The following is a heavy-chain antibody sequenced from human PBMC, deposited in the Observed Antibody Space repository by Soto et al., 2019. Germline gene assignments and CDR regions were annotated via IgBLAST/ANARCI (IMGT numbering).Heavy chain of an antibody. Sequence: QVPLVQSGAEVKKPGASVKVSCKASGYTFTSYGISWVRQAPGQGLEWMGWISAYNGNTNYAQKLQGRVTMTTDTSTSTAYRELRSLRSDDTAVYYCARDLGSLRYFDWLSLPDFDYWGQGTLVTVSS. CDR1: GYTFTSYG. V-gene: IGHV1-18*01. CDR2: ISAYNGNT. D-gene: IGHD3-9*01. CDR3: ARDLGSLRYFDWLSLPDFDY. J-gene: IGHJ4*02.